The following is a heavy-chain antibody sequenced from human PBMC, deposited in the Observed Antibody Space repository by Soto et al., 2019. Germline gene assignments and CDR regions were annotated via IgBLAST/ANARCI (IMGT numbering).Heavy chain of an antibody. V-gene: IGHV1-69*01. CDR3: ARPRADFWSGDYEAHFDY. CDR1: GGTFSSYA. CDR2: IIPIFGTA. D-gene: IGHD3-3*01. Sequence: QVQLVQSGAEVKKPGSSVKVSCKASGGTFSSYAISWVRQAPGQGLEWMGGIIPIFGTANYAQKFQGRVTITADESTSTAYMELSSLRSEDTAVYYCARPRADFWSGDYEAHFDYWGQGTLVTVSS. J-gene: IGHJ4*02.